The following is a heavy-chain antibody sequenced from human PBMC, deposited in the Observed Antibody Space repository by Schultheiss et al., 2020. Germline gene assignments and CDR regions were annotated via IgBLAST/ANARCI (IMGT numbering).Heavy chain of an antibody. J-gene: IGHJ3*02. CDR1: GFTFSSYA. CDR2: ISGGGGGT. D-gene: IGHD2-15*01. Sequence: GGSLRLSCSASGFTFSSYAMSWVRQAPGKGLECVSAISGGGGGTYYADSVMGRFTISRDDSRNTVFLQMNNLRVEDTAVYYCAREKKLPHAFDNWGQGTMVTVSS. V-gene: IGHV3-23*01. CDR3: AREKKLPHAFDN.